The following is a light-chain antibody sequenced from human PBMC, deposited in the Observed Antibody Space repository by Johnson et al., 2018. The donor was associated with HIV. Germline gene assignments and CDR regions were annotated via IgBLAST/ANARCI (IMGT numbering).Light chain of an antibody. V-gene: IGLV1-51*02. CDR1: SSNIGNNY. Sequence: QSVLTQPPSVSAAPGQKVTISCSGSSSNIGNNYVSWYQHLPGTAPKLLIYENNKRPSGIPDRLSGSKSDTSATQGITGLKTGDEADDYCGTWESRLSAVFGTGTKVTVL. CDR3: GTWESRLSAV. CDR2: ENN. J-gene: IGLJ1*01.